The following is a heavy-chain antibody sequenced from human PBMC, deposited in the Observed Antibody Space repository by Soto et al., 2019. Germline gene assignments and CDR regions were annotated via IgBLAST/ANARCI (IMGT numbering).Heavy chain of an antibody. Sequence: QVPLVQSGAEVKKPGASVKVSCKASGYTFTSYDINWVRQATGQGLEWMGWMNPNSGNTGYAQKFQGRVTMTRNTSISTAYMELSSLRSEDTAVYYCARKRCSGGSCYIDYWGQGTLVTVSS. CDR1: GYTFTSYD. CDR2: MNPNSGNT. D-gene: IGHD2-15*01. CDR3: ARKRCSGGSCYIDY. J-gene: IGHJ4*02. V-gene: IGHV1-8*01.